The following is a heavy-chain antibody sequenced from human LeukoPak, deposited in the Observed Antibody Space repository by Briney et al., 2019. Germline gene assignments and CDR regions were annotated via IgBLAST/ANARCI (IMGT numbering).Heavy chain of an antibody. Sequence: GASVKVSCKVSGYTLTELSMHWVRQAPGKGPEWMGGFDPEDGETIYAQKFQGRVTMTEDTSTDTAYMELSSLRSEDTAVYYCATEYNVDTAMVGGYAFDIWGQGTMVTVSS. CDR2: FDPEDGET. J-gene: IGHJ3*02. CDR3: ATEYNVDTAMVGGYAFDI. V-gene: IGHV1-24*01. D-gene: IGHD5-18*01. CDR1: GYTLTELS.